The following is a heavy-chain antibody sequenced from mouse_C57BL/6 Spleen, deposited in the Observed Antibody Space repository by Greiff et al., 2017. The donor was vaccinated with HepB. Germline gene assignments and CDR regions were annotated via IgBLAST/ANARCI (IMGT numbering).Heavy chain of an antibody. CDR2: IHPNSGST. D-gene: IGHD2-5*01. CDR1: GYTFTSYW. Sequence: QVQLQQPGAELVKPGASVKLSCKASGYTFTSYWMHWVKQRPGQGLEWIGMIHPNSGSTNYNEKFKSKATLTVDKSSSTAYMQLSSLTSEDSAVYYCARSGVYYSNFYAMDYWGQGTSVTVSS. V-gene: IGHV1-64*01. CDR3: ARSGVYYSNFYAMDY. J-gene: IGHJ4*01.